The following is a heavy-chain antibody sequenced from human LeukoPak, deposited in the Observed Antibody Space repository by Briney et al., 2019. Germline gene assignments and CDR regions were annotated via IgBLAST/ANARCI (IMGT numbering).Heavy chain of an antibody. CDR1: GYTFTGYY. D-gene: IGHD6-13*01. CDR2: INPSGGST. CDR3: ARSRRAGTNLSWFDP. Sequence: ASVKVSCKASGYTFTGYYMHWVRQAPGQGLEWMGIINPSGGSTSYAQKFQGRVTMTRDMSTSTVYMELSSLRSEDTAVYYCARSRRAGTNLSWFDPWGQGTLVTVSS. V-gene: IGHV1-46*01. J-gene: IGHJ5*02.